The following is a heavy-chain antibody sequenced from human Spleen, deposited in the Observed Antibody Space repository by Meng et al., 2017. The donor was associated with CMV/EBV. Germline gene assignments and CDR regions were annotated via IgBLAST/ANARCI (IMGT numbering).Heavy chain of an antibody. CDR1: GGSFSGYY. D-gene: IGHD6-19*01. Sequence: SETLSLTCAVYGGSFSGYYWSWIRQPPGKGLEWIGEINHSGSTNYNPSLKSRVTISIDTSKNQFSLKLSSVTAADTAVYYCARGNTRAVAGSIYYYYGMDVWGQGTTVTVSS. CDR3: ARGNTRAVAGSIYYYYGMDV. V-gene: IGHV4-34*01. J-gene: IGHJ6*02. CDR2: INHSGST.